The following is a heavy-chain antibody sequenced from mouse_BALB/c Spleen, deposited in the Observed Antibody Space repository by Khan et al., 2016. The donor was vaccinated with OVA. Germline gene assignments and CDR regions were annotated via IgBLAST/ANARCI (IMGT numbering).Heavy chain of an antibody. Sequence: QVQLQQSGPGLVAPSQSLSITCTVSGFSLTDYGVRWIRQPPGKGLEWLGVIWGGGSKYYNSALKSRLSISKDNSKRQVFLKMNSLQTDDTSMYSCAKDLNLYAYYFDYWGQGTTLTVSS. J-gene: IGHJ2*01. V-gene: IGHV2-6-5*01. CDR2: IWGGGSK. CDR1: GFSLTDYG. D-gene: IGHD1-3*01. CDR3: AKDLNLYAYYFDY.